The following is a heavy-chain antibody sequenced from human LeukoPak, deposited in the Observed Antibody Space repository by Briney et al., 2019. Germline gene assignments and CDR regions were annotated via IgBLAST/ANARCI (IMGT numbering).Heavy chain of an antibody. J-gene: IGHJ4*02. V-gene: IGHV3-23*01. Sequence: GGSLRLSCAASEFTFSSYAMSWIRQAPGKGLEWVSAISDSGGSTYYADSVKGRFTVSRDNSKNTMYLQMNSLRAEDTAVYYCAKDRRACSSSSCYYRFDYWGQGTLVTVSS. CDR2: ISDSGGST. CDR1: EFTFSSYA. D-gene: IGHD2-2*01. CDR3: AKDRRACSSSSCYYRFDY.